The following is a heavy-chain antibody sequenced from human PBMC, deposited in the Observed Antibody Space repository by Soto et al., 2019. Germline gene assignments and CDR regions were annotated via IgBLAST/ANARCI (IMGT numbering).Heavy chain of an antibody. CDR3: TTGVTMIVVGENY. V-gene: IGHV3-15*07. CDR2: IKSKTDGGTT. D-gene: IGHD3-22*01. CDR1: GFTFSNAW. Sequence: EVQLVESGGGLVKPGGSLRLSCAASGFTFSNAWMNWVRQAPGKGLEWVGRIKSKTDGGTTDYAAPVKGRFTISRDDSNNTLYLQMNSLKTEDTAVYYCTTGVTMIVVGENYWGQGTLVTVSS. J-gene: IGHJ4*02.